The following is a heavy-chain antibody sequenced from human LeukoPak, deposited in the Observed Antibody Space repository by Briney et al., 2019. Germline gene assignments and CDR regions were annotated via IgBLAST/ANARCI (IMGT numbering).Heavy chain of an antibody. CDR3: AKAFTLLAAEYFQH. CDR2: ISGSGGST. Sequence: GGSLRLSCAASGFTFSSYAMHWVRQAPGKGLEWVSAISGSGGSTYYADSVKGRFTISGDNSKNTLYLQMNSLRAEDTAVYYCAKAFTLLAAEYFQHWGQGTLVTVSS. V-gene: IGHV3-23*01. D-gene: IGHD3-10*01. J-gene: IGHJ1*01. CDR1: GFTFSSYA.